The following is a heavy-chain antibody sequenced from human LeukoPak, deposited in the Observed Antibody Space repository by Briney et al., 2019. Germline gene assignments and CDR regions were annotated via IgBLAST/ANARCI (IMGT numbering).Heavy chain of an antibody. CDR1: GFTFDDYA. D-gene: IGHD6-6*01. J-gene: IGHJ4*02. Sequence: GRSLRLSCAASGFTFDDYAMHWVRQAPGKGLEWVSGISWNSGNIGYADSVKGRFTISRDNAKNSLYLQMNSLRAEDMALYYCAKAVGYTSSSGGYFDYWGQGILVTVSS. CDR2: ISWNSGNI. CDR3: AKAVGYTSSSGGYFDY. V-gene: IGHV3-9*03.